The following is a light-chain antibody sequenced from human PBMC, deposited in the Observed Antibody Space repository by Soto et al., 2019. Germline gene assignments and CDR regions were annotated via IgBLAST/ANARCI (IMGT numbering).Light chain of an antibody. CDR2: EVT. Sequence: QSVLTQPPSASGSPGQSVTISCTGTSNDVGGYNYVSWYQQYPGKAPKLMIFEVTKRPSGVPDRFSGSKSANTASLTVSGLQAEDEADYYCSSYAGTKMVFGGGTQLTVL. V-gene: IGLV2-8*01. CDR3: SSYAGTKMV. CDR1: SNDVGGYNY. J-gene: IGLJ2*01.